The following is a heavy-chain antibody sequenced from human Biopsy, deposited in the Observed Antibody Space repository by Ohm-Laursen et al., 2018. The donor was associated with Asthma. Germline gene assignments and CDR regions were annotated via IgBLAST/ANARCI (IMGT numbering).Heavy chain of an antibody. D-gene: IGHD3-22*01. Sequence: QTLSLTCAVYGGSFSNYYWTWIRQHPGKGLEWIGYIHHSGTSYFNPSLKSRVSFSRDTSKNQFSLRLSSVTAADTAMYYCARIPRRSGSYFVDYWGQGTLVTVSS. CDR2: IHHSGTS. CDR3: ARIPRRSGSYFVDY. J-gene: IGHJ4*02. V-gene: IGHV4-34*09. CDR1: GGSFSNYY.